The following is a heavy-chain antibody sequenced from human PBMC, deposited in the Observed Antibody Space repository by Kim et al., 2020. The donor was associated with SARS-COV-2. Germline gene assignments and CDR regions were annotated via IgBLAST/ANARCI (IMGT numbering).Heavy chain of an antibody. J-gene: IGHJ6*02. V-gene: IGHV3-21*01. CDR3: ARVGYTGALYYYYGMDV. D-gene: IGHD2-8*02. Sequence: GGSLRLSCAASGFTFSSYSMNWVRQAPGKGLEWVSSISSSSSYIYYADSVKGRFTISRDNAKNSLYLQMNSLRAEDTAVYYCARVGYTGALYYYYGMDVWGQGTTVTVSS. CDR2: ISSSSSYI. CDR1: GFTFSSYS.